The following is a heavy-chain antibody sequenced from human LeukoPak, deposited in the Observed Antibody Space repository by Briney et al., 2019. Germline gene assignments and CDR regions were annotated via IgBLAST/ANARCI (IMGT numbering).Heavy chain of an antibody. V-gene: IGHV1-18*04. Sequence: ASVKVSCKASGYTFTSYGISWVRQAPGQGLEWMGWISAYNGNTNYAQKLQGRVTMTTDTSTSTAYMELSSLRSEDTAVYYCARDLGDGYNHNWFDPWGQGTLVTVSS. D-gene: IGHD5-24*01. CDR3: ARDLGDGYNHNWFDP. CDR1: GYTFTSYG. J-gene: IGHJ5*02. CDR2: ISAYNGNT.